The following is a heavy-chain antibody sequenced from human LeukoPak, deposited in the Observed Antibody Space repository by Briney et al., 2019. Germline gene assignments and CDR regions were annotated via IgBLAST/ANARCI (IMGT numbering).Heavy chain of an antibody. D-gene: IGHD3-10*01. CDR1: GFIFSSYW. V-gene: IGHV3-7*01. J-gene: IGHJ4*02. CDR2: IKQDGSEK. Sequence: GGSLRLSCAASGFIFSSYWMSWVRQAPGKGLEWVANIKQDGSEKYYVDSVKCRFTISRDNAKNSLYLQMNSLRAEDTAVYYCARVEYGSGTLDWGQGTLVTVSS. CDR3: ARVEYGSGTLD.